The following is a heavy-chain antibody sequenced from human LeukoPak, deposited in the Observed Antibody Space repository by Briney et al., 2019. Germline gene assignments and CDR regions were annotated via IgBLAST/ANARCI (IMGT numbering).Heavy chain of an antibody. CDR1: GYTLTELS. CDR2: FDAEDGET. CDR3: ATDLIAARGGFDY. J-gene: IGHJ4*02. V-gene: IGHV1-24*01. D-gene: IGHD6-6*01. Sequence: ASVKVSFKVSGYTLTELSMHWVRQAPGKGGEWMGGFDAEDGETIYAQKFQGRVTMTADTSTDTAYMELSSLRSEDTAVYYCATDLIAARGGFDYWGQGTLVTVSS.